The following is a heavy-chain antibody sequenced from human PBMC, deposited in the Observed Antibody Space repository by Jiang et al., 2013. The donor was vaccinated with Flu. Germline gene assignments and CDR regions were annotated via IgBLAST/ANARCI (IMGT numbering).Heavy chain of an antibody. J-gene: IGHJ4*02. CDR2: IGTAGDP. CDR1: GFTFSSYD. V-gene: IGHV3-13*05. CDR3: ARDRVLFNDFWSGYSYSDDDY. D-gene: IGHD3-3*01. Sequence: EVQLVESGGGLVQPGGSLRLSCAASGFTFSSYDMHWVRQATGKGLEWVSAIGTAGDPYYPGSVKGRFTISRENAKNSLYLQMNSLRAGDTAVYYCARDRVLFNDFWSGYSYSDDDYWGQGTLVTVSS.